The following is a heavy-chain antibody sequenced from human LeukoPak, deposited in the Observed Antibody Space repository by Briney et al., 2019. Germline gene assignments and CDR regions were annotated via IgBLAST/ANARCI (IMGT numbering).Heavy chain of an antibody. CDR3: AKDGSSTGHYYYGMDV. CDR2: ISWNSGSI. D-gene: IGHD2-2*01. Sequence: PGGSLRLSCVASGFIFDDYGMHWVRQAPGKGLEWVAGISWNSGSIGYADSVKGRSTIYRDNTKNSLYLEMNSLRAEDTALYYCAKDGSSTGHYYYGMDVWGQGTTVTVSS. CDR1: GFIFDDYG. V-gene: IGHV3-9*01. J-gene: IGHJ6*02.